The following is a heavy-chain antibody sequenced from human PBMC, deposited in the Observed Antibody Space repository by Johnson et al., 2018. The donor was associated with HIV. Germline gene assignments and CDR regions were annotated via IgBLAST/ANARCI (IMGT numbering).Heavy chain of an antibody. CDR3: AHRRGRGDGTTGSLDI. Sequence: VQLVESGGGVVQPGGSLRLSCAASGFTFSSYGMHWVRQAPGKGLEWVAFIRYDGSNKYYADSVKGRFTISRDNSKNTLFLQMNSLRPEDTAVYYCAHRRGRGDGTTGSLDIWGQGTMVTVSS. D-gene: IGHD1-1*01. CDR2: IRYDGSNK. V-gene: IGHV3-30*02. J-gene: IGHJ3*02. CDR1: GFTFSSYG.